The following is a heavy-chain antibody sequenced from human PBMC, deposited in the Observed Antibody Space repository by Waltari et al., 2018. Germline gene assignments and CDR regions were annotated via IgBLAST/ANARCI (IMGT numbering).Heavy chain of an antibody. CDR2: IKRDGREK. V-gene: IGHV3-7*01. D-gene: IGHD5-18*01. CDR3: AREGEYSCFDY. J-gene: IGHJ4*02. CDR1: RFTFTSYW. Sequence: EVQLVESGGGLVQPGRSLRLSCAASRFTFTSYWLSWVRQAPGKWLEGVANIKRDGREKYYVDSVKGRFTISRDNAKNSLYLQMNGLRAEDAAVYYCAREGEYSCFDYWGQGTLVTVSS.